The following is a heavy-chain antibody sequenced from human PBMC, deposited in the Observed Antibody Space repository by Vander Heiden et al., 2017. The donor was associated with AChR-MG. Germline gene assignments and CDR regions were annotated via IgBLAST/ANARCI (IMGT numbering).Heavy chain of an antibody. CDR1: GSSVGRSGSP. CDR3: ARGTVFQSLDS. Sequence: QLQESGPGLVRPSETLSLPCTVPGSSVGRSGSPWGRIRRSPGKGLESIGNIYESGTTYYNPSLKSRVSISVDTSNNQISLRVDSMTAADTAVYYCARGTVFQSLDSWGQGTLVTVSS. V-gene: IGHV4-39*01. CDR2: IYESGTT. D-gene: IGHD3-3*01. J-gene: IGHJ4*02.